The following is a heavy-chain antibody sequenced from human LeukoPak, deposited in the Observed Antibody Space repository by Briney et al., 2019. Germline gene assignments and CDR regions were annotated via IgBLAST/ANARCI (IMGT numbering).Heavy chain of an antibody. CDR1: GYTFTSYG. CDR3: ARVRYYYDSSGEPAFDI. D-gene: IGHD3-22*01. V-gene: IGHV1-18*01. Sequence: ASVKVSCTASGYTFTSYGISWVRQAPGQGLEWMGWISAYNGNTNYAQKLQGRVTMTTDTSTSTAYMELRSLRSDDTAVYYCARVRYYYDSSGEPAFDIWGQGTMVTVSS. J-gene: IGHJ3*02. CDR2: ISAYNGNT.